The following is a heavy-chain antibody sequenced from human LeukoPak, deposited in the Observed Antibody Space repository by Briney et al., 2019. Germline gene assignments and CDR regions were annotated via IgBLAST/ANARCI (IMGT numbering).Heavy chain of an antibody. CDR3: ALAYYYDSSGYYWAAFDI. Sequence: SGPTLVKPTQTLTLTCTFSGFSLSTRGVGVGWIRQPPGKALEWLALIYWNDGKRYRPSLKCRLTITKDNSKNQVVLTMTNMDPVDTATYYCALAYYYDSSGYYWAAFDIWGQGTMVTVSS. J-gene: IGHJ3*02. CDR2: IYWNDGK. D-gene: IGHD3-22*01. CDR1: GFSLSTRGVG. V-gene: IGHV2-5*01.